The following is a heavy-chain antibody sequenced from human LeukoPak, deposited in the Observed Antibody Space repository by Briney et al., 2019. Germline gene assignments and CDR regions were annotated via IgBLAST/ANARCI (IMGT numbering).Heavy chain of an antibody. CDR1: GFSLRTSEVG. D-gene: IGHD3-22*01. J-gene: IGHJ4*02. CDR2: IYWNDDK. CDR3: AREEEYYDGYGYHYYFDY. V-gene: IGHV2-5*01. Sequence: ESGPTLVKPTQTLTLTCTFSGFSLRTSEVGVGWIRQPPGKALEWLALIYWNDDKRYSPSLRSRLTVTKDTSKNQVVLTMTNMDPVDTSTYFCAREEEYYDGYGYHYYFDYWSQGTLVTVSS.